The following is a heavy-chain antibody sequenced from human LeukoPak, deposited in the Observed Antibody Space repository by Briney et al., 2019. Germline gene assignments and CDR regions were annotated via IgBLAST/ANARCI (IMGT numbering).Heavy chain of an antibody. J-gene: IGHJ4*02. CDR2: IYHSGGT. CDR3: ASLTLYVSSGWYGFDY. Sequence: SETLSLTCAVSGYSISSGYYWGWIRQPPGKGLEWIGSIYHSGGTYYNPSLKSRVTISVDTSKNQFSLKLSSVTAADTAVYYCASLTLYVSSGWYGFDYWGQGTLVTVSS. V-gene: IGHV4-38-2*01. CDR1: GYSISSGYY. D-gene: IGHD6-19*01.